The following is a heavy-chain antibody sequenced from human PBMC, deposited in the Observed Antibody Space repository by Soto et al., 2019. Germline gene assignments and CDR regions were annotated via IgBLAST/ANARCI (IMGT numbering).Heavy chain of an antibody. D-gene: IGHD7-27*01. V-gene: IGHV4-61*01. Sequence: QMQLQESGPGLVKPSETLSLACTVSGGSVSSPKYFWSWIRQPPGKGLEWVAYIYNNGKTNYNPSLKSRATISVYTAKNQCSLKLTSVTGADSAVYFCARTVMPVGNLPAFDHWGQGVLVTVSS. CDR2: IYNNGKT. CDR1: GGSVSSPKYF. J-gene: IGHJ4*02. CDR3: ARTVMPVGNLPAFDH.